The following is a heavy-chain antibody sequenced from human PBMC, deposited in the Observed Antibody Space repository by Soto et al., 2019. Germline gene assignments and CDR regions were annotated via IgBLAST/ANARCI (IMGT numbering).Heavy chain of an antibody. CDR1: GFTFSNYK. CDR3: ARANVDTSVVNEYYFDY. D-gene: IGHD5-18*01. J-gene: IGHJ4*02. V-gene: IGHV3-21*01. Sequence: GGSLRLSCAVFGFTFSNYKMSWVRQAPGKGLEWVSSVSSTSGYIYYGDSVKGRFTISRDNAENSLYLQMNSLRAEDTAVYYCARANVDTSVVNEYYFDYWGQGTLVTVSS. CDR2: VSSTSGYI.